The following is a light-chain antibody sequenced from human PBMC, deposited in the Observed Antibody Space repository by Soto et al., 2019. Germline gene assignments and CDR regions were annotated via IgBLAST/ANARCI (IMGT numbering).Light chain of an antibody. Sequence: AIRMTQSPSSLSASTGDRVTISCRASQGISRYLAWYQKKPGKAPKLLIYAASTLQSGVPSRFSGSGSGTDCTLTISCLQSEDFATYYCQQYYSYPRAFGQGTKVEIK. CDR2: AAS. V-gene: IGKV1-8*01. J-gene: IGKJ1*01. CDR1: QGISRY. CDR3: QQYYSYPRA.